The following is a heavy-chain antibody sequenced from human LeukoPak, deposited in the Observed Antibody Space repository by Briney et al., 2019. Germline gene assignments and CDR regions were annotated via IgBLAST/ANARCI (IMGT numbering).Heavy chain of an antibody. D-gene: IGHD1-26*01. CDR2: MNPNSGNT. CDR3: ARGSGSYIRDYMDV. J-gene: IGHJ6*03. Sequence: ASVKVSCKAAGYTFTSYDINWVRQANGQGLEWMGWMNPNSGNTGYAQKFQGRVTKTRNTSISTAYMELSSLRSEDTAVYYCARGSGSYIRDYMDVWGKGTTVTVSS. V-gene: IGHV1-8*01. CDR1: GYTFTSYD.